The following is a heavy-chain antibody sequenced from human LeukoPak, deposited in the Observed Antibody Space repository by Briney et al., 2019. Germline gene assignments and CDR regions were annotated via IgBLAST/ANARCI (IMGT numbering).Heavy chain of an antibody. CDR2: IWYDGSNK. Sequence: PGGSLRLSCAASGFTFSSYSMNWVRQAPGKGLEWVAVIWYDGSNKYYADSVKGRFTISRDNSKNTLYLQMNSLRAEDTAVYYCARDGLAPPLNAFDIWGQGTMVTVSS. CDR3: ARDGLAPPLNAFDI. V-gene: IGHV3-33*08. CDR1: GFTFSSYS. D-gene: IGHD2-8*01. J-gene: IGHJ3*02.